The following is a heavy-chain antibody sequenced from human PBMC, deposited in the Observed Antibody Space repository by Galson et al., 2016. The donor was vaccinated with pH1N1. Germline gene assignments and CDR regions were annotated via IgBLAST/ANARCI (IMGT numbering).Heavy chain of an antibody. V-gene: IGHV6-1*01. J-gene: IGHJ4*02. CDR1: GDSVSSNSAA. CDR2: TYYRSKWYN. CDR3: ARDGIAAAGIRRDQYYFDY. D-gene: IGHD6-13*01. Sequence: CAISGDSVSSNSAAWNWIRQSPSRGLEWLGRTYYRSKWYNDYAVSVKSRITINPDTSKNQFSLQLNSVTPEDTAVYYCARDGIAAAGIRRDQYYFDYWGQGTLLTVSS.